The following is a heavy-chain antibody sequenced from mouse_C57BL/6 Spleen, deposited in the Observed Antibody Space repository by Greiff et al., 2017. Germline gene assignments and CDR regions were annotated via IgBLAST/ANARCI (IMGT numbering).Heavy chain of an antibody. Sequence: VQLQQSGPELVKPGASVKISCKASGYAFSSSWMNWVKQRPGKGLEWIGRIYPGDGDTNYNGKFKGKATLTADKSSSTAYMQLSSLTSEDSAVYFCARRDGFDYWGQGTTLTVSS. CDR2: IYPGDGDT. D-gene: IGHD3-3*01. CDR1: GYAFSSSW. J-gene: IGHJ2*01. CDR3: ARRDGFDY. V-gene: IGHV1-82*01.